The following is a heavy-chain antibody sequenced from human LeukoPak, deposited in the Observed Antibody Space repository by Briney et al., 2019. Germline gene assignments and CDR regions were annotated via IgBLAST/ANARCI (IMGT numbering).Heavy chain of an antibody. CDR1: GGSISSSSYY. Sequence: SQTLSLTCTVSGGSISSSSYYWGWIRQPPGKGLEWIGSIYYSGSTYYNPSLKSRVTISVDTSKNQFSLKLSSVTAADTAVYYCARGVGYSSSWYRDHFDYWGQGTLVTVSS. J-gene: IGHJ4*02. CDR3: ARGVGYSSSWYRDHFDY. CDR2: IYYSGST. V-gene: IGHV4-39*07. D-gene: IGHD6-13*01.